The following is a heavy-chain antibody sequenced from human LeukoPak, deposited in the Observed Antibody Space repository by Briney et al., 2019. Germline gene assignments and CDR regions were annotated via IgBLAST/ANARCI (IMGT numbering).Heavy chain of an antibody. D-gene: IGHD3-22*01. CDR3: TRAPSEIGGYYPEYFRH. CDR1: GFTFSSYW. CDR2: IKSDGST. Sequence: GGSLRLSCAASGFTFSSYWMDWVRHAPGKGLVWVSRIKSDGSTNYADSVKGRFTISRDNAKNTVSLQMSSLRAEDTGVYYCTRAPSEIGGYYPEYFRHWGQGTLVTVSS. V-gene: IGHV3-74*01. J-gene: IGHJ1*01.